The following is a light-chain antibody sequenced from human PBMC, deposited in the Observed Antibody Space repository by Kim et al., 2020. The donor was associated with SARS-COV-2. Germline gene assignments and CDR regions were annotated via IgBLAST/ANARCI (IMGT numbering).Light chain of an antibody. CDR3: QQYSNSPPWT. J-gene: IGKJ1*01. CDR2: DAS. CDR1: QSVSRSY. Sequence: EIVLTQSPGTLSLSPGESATLSCRASQSVSRSYLAWYQHKPGQAPRLLIYDASSRATGIPDRFSGSGSGTDFTLTISRLEPEDFAVYFCQQYSNSPPWTFGQGTKVDIK. V-gene: IGKV3-20*01.